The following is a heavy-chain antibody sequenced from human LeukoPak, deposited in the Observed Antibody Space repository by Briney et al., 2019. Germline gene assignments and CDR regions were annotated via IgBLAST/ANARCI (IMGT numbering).Heavy chain of an antibody. CDR2: IYYSGST. CDR3: ARHSDYGDNPSDAFDI. J-gene: IGHJ3*02. D-gene: IGHD4-17*01. V-gene: IGHV4-59*08. CDR1: GDSISRYY. Sequence: SETLSLTCTVSGDSISRYYWSWIRQPPGKGLECIGYIYYSGSTNYNPSLKSRVTISIDTSTNQFSLNLSSVTAADTAVYYCARHSDYGDNPSDAFDIWGQGTMVTVSS.